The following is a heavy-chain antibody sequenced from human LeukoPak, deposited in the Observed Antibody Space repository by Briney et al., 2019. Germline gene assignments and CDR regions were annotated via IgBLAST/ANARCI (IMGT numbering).Heavy chain of an antibody. CDR1: GFTFSSYA. CDR3: AKAAYYDYVWGSYRTYYYYMDV. V-gene: IGHV3-23*01. CDR2: ISGSGGST. Sequence: GGSLRLSCAASGFTFSSYAMSWVRQAPGKGLEWVSAISGSGGSTYYADSVKGRFTISRDNSKNTLYLQMNSLRAEDTAVYYCAKAAYYDYVWGSYRTYYYYMDVWGKGTTVTVSS. J-gene: IGHJ6*03. D-gene: IGHD3-16*02.